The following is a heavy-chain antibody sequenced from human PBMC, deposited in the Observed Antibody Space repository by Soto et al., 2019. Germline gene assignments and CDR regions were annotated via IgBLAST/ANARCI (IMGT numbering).Heavy chain of an antibody. CDR1: GGTFSTYS. CDR3: TIGSWSGEVFDI. V-gene: IGHV1-69*02. D-gene: IGHD2-21*01. Sequence: QVQLVQSGAEVKKPGSSVKVSCKDSGGTFSTYSMFWVRQAPGQGLEWMGRIIPMLGVRNYAQRFQDRVTITADKSTAPVHMELRSLRYEDTALYYCTIGSWSGEVFDIWGQGTMVTVSS. CDR2: IIPMLGVR. J-gene: IGHJ3*02.